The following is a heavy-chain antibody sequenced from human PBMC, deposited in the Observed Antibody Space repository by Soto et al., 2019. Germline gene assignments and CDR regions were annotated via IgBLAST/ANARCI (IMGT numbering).Heavy chain of an antibody. CDR1: GYTFTSYG. CDR2: MNPNTGNT. CDR3: ARADRYGSGSYYFDY. V-gene: IGHV1-8*01. Sequence: ASVKVSCKASGYTFTSYGVNWVRQAAGQGLEWLGWMNPNTGNTGYAQKFQGRVTMTRNTSISTAYMELSSLTSEDTAVYYCARADRYGSGSYYFDYWGQGTLVTVSS. J-gene: IGHJ4*02. D-gene: IGHD3-10*01.